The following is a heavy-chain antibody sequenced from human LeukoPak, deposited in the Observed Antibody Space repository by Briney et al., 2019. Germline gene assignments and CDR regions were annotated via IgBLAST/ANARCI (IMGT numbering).Heavy chain of an antibody. CDR2: ISWNSGSI. V-gene: IGHV3-9*01. J-gene: IGHJ6*02. CDR3: AKDMAMVTANLYYGMDV. CDR1: RFTFDDYA. Sequence: GGSLRLSCAASRFTFDDYAMHWVRQAPGKGLEWVSGISWNSGSIGYADSVKGRFTISRDNAKNSLYLQMNSLRAEDTALYYCAKDMAMVTANLYYGMDVWGQGTTVTVSS. D-gene: IGHD2-21*02.